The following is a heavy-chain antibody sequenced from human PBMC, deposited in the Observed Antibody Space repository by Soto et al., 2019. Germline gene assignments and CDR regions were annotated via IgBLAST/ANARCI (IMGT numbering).Heavy chain of an antibody. CDR2: IIPIFGTA. V-gene: IGHV1-69*13. CDR3: ARDGYSSGWTFDY. Sequence: SVKVSCKASGGTFSSYAISWVRQAPGQGLEWMGGIIPIFGTANYAQKFQGRVTITADESTSTAYMELSSLRSEDTAVYYCARDGYSSGWTFDYWGQGTLVAVSS. CDR1: GGTFSSYA. J-gene: IGHJ4*02. D-gene: IGHD6-19*01.